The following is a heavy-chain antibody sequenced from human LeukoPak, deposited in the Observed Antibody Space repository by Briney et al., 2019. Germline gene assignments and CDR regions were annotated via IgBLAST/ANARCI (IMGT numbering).Heavy chain of an antibody. Sequence: PGGSLRLSCAASGFTFSNYAMTWVRQAPGKGLEWVSTISGSGNLTYFADSVKGRFTISRDNSKNTLYLQMGSLRAEDMAVYYCARGFWSDSSGYDFWSYNWFAPWGQGTLVTVSS. V-gene: IGHV3-23*01. J-gene: IGHJ5*02. D-gene: IGHD3-22*01. CDR1: GFTFSNYA. CDR2: ISGSGNLT. CDR3: ARGFWSDSSGYDFWSYNWFAP.